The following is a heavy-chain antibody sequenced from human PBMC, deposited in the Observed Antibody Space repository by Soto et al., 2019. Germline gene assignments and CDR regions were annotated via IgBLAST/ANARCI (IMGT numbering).Heavy chain of an antibody. V-gene: IGHV3-53*01. CDR1: GFTVSNDH. CDR2: VHGGGST. CDR3: AGRLTTAARLDY. Sequence: VQLVESGGGLIQPGGSLRLSCAASGFTVSNDHMTWVRQAAGKGLELVSFVHGGGSTSYADSVKGRFTISRDNSKNTLYLQMDMLRAEDTAIYYCAGRLTTAARLDYWGRGTLVTVSS. J-gene: IGHJ4*02. D-gene: IGHD1-1*01.